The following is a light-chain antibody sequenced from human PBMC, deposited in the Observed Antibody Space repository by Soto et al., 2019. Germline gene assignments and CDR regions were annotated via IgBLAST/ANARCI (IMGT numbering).Light chain of an antibody. CDR1: QSVTNY. V-gene: IGKV3-11*01. CDR2: DAS. J-gene: IGKJ1*01. Sequence: EIVLTQSPATLSLSPGERPTLSCRASQSVTNYLAWYQQNPGQAPRLLIYDASNRATGIPARFSGSGSGTDFTLTISSLEPEDFAVYYCQQRSNWPSGTFGQGTKVEIK. CDR3: QQRSNWPSGT.